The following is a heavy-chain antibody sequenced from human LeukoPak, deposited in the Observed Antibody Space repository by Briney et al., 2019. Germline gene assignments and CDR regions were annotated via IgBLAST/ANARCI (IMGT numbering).Heavy chain of an antibody. CDR3: ARRALRYCSSTSCPAQYYGVDV. J-gene: IGHJ6*04. D-gene: IGHD2-2*01. V-gene: IGHV3-7*03. Sequence: PGGSLRLSCAASGFIFSSYWMSWVRQAPGKGLEWVANIKEDGSEKYYVDSVKGRFTISRDSAKNSLYLQTNSLRAEDTAVYYCARRALRYCSSTSCPAQYYGVDVWGKGTTVTVSS. CDR1: GFIFSSYW. CDR2: IKEDGSEK.